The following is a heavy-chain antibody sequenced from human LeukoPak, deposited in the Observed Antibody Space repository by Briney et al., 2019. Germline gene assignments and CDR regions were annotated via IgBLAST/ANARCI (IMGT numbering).Heavy chain of an antibody. Sequence: GGSLRLSCAASGFTFSGYAMSWVRQAPGKGLEWVSAISGSGGSTYYADSVKGRFTISRDNSKNTLYLQMNSLRAEDTAVYYCAKDREGGSYSNNYFDYWGQGTLVTVSS. D-gene: IGHD1-26*01. CDR3: AKDREGGSYSNNYFDY. CDR2: ISGSGGST. CDR1: GFTFSGYA. V-gene: IGHV3-23*01. J-gene: IGHJ4*02.